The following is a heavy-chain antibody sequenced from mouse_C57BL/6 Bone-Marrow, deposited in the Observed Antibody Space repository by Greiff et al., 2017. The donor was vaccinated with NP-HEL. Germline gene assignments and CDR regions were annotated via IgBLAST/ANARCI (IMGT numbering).Heavy chain of an antibody. J-gene: IGHJ4*01. Sequence: EVQRVESGGDLVKPGGSLKLSCAASGFTFSSYGMSWVRQTPDKRLEWVATISSGGSYPYYPDSVKGRFTISSDNAKNTLYLQMSSLKSEDTAMYYCARPGGYAMDYWGQGTSVTVSS. V-gene: IGHV5-6*01. CDR3: ARPGGYAMDY. CDR2: ISSGGSYP. CDR1: GFTFSSYG.